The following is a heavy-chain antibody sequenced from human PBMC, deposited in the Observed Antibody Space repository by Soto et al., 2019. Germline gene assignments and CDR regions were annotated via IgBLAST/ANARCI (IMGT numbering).Heavy chain of an antibody. CDR1: GGSISSSSYY. CDR3: ARLSGSGSYYYYYYMDV. Sequence: SETLSLTCTVSGGSISSSSYYWGWIRQPPGKGLEWIGSIYYSGSTYYNPSLKSRVTISVDTSKNQFSLKLSSVTAADTAVYYCARLSGSGSYYYYYYMDVWGKGTTVTVSS. CDR2: IYYSGST. D-gene: IGHD3-10*01. J-gene: IGHJ6*03. V-gene: IGHV4-39*01.